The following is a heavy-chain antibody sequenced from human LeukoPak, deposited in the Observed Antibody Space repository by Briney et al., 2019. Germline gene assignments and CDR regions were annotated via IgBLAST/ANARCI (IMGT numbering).Heavy chain of an antibody. D-gene: IGHD3-10*01. Sequence: PGGSLRLSCAASGFTVSSNYMSWVRQAPGKGLEWVSVIYSGGSTYYADSVKGRFTISRDNSKNTLYLQMNSLRAEDTAVYYCARLCGSGSYYNSYFDYWGQGTLVTVSS. CDR3: ARLCGSGSYYNSYFDY. V-gene: IGHV3-53*01. J-gene: IGHJ4*02. CDR1: GFTVSSNY. CDR2: IYSGGST.